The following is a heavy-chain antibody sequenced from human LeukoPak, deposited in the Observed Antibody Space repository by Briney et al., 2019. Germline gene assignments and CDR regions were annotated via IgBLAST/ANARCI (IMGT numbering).Heavy chain of an antibody. V-gene: IGHV1-8*01. Sequence: ASVKVSCKASGYTFTSYDIHWVRQATGQGLEWMGWINPNSGNTGYAQKLQGRVTMTRNTSIRTAYMELSSLRSEDTAVYYCARVYSYCYYYYYMDVWGKGSTVTVSS. CDR3: ARVYSYCYYYYYMDV. D-gene: IGHD5-18*01. CDR2: INPNSGNT. J-gene: IGHJ6*03. CDR1: GYTFTSYD.